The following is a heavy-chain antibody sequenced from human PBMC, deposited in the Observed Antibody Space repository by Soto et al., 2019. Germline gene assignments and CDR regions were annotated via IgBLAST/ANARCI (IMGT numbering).Heavy chain of an antibody. D-gene: IGHD6-6*01. CDR2: IKQDGSEK. V-gene: IGHV3-7*01. CDR3: ARSLAARLNWFDL. Sequence: EVQLVESGGGLVQPGGSLRLSCAASGFTFSSYWMSWVRQAPGKGLEWVANIKQDGSEKYYVDSVKGRFTISRDNAKNSLYLQMNSLRAEDTAVYYCARSLAARLNWFDLWGQGTLVTVSS. CDR1: GFTFSSYW. J-gene: IGHJ5*02.